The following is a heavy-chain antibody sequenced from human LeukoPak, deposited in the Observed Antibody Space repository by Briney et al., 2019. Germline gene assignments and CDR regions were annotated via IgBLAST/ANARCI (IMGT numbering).Heavy chain of an antibody. CDR3: ARDSPITVIVVAVDAFDI. Sequence: PSETLSLTCTVSGGSISSYYWSWIRQPAGKGLEWIGRIYTSGSTNYNPSLKSRVTMSVDTSKNQFSLKLSSVTAADTAVYYCARDSPITVIVVAVDAFDIWGQGTMVTVSS. D-gene: IGHD3-22*01. J-gene: IGHJ3*02. CDR1: GGSISSYY. V-gene: IGHV4-4*07. CDR2: IYTSGST.